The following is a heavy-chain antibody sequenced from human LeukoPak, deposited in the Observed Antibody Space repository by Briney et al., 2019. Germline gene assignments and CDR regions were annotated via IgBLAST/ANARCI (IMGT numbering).Heavy chain of an antibody. V-gene: IGHV5-51*01. J-gene: IGHJ4*02. D-gene: IGHD6-19*01. CDR2: FYPGDSDT. CDR3: ARYDSSGWYGEY. Sequence: PGESLKISCKGSGYSFTSYWIAWVRKMPGKGLEWMGIFYPGDSDTRYGPSFQGQVTISADKSISTAYLQWSSLKASDIAMYYCARYDSSGWYGEYWGQGTLVTVSS. CDR1: GYSFTSYW.